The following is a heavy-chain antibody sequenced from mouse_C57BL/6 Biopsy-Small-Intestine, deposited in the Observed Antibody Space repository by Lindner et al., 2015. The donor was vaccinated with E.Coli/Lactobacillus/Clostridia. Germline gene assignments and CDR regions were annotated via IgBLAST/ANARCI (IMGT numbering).Heavy chain of an antibody. CDR1: GYTFTNYG. V-gene: IGHV1S61*01. J-gene: IGHJ4*01. D-gene: IGHD2-12*01. CDR3: ARDKEYSVGDRRDY. Sequence: SVKVSCKASGYTFTNYGFSWVRQAPGQGLEWMGWISAYNGDRNYAQKFQGRVTMTTDSSTSTAFMELRSLRSDDTAIYYCARDKEYSVGDRRDYWGQGTLVTVSS. CDR2: ISAYNGDR.